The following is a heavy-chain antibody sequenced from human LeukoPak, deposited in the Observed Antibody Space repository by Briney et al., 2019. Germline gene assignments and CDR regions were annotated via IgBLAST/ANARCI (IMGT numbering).Heavy chain of an antibody. CDR2: INHSGST. J-gene: IGHJ4*02. CDR1: GGSFSGYY. D-gene: IGHD2-2*01. CDR3: ARGSSWVPPYYFDY. V-gene: IGHV4-34*01. Sequence: SETLSLTCAVYGGSFSGYYWSWIRQPPGKGLEWIGEINHSGSTNYNPSLKSRVTISVDTSKNQFSLKLSSVTAADTAVYYCARGSSWVPPYYFDYWGQGTLVTVSS.